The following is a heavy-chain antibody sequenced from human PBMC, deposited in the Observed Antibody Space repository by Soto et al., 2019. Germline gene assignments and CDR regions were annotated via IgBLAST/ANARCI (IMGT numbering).Heavy chain of an antibody. CDR1: GGTFSSYA. V-gene: IGHV1-69*01. CDR2: IIPIFGTA. J-gene: IGHJ4*02. D-gene: IGHD1-1*01. Sequence: QVQLVQSGAEVKKPGSSVKVSCKASGGTFSSYAISWVRQAPGQGLEWMGGIIPIFGTANYAQKLQGRVTITADEATSTAYMELSSLRSEDTALYCCAVDRDVYNVFDYWGQGTLVTVSS. CDR3: AVDRDVYNVFDY.